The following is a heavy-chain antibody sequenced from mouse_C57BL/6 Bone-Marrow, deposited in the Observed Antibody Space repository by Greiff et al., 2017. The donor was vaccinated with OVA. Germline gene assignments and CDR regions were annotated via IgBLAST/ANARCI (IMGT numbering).Heavy chain of an antibody. J-gene: IGHJ3*01. CDR2: IDPANGDT. CDR1: GFTITDDY. Sequence: VQLQQSGAELVRPGASVKLSCTASGFTITDDYMHWVKQRPEQGLEWIGWIDPANGDTEYAPKFQGKATITADTSSNTAYLQLSSLTTEDTAGYYCTTGDYETWFAYWGQGTLVTVSA. V-gene: IGHV14-4*01. D-gene: IGHD2-4*01. CDR3: TTGDYETWFAY.